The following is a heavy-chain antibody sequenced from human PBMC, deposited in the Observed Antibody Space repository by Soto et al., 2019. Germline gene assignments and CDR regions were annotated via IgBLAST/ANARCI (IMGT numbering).Heavy chain of an antibody. V-gene: IGHV1-18*01. J-gene: IGHJ5*02. CDR3: ARVYCTNGVCYTNWFDP. CDR1: GYTFTSYG. Sequence: QVQLVQSGAEVKKPGASVKVSCKASGYTFTSYGISWVRQAPGQGLEWMGWISAYNGNTNYAQKLQGRVTMTTDTSTSTAYIELRSMRSDDTAVYYCARVYCTNGVCYTNWFDPWGQGTLVTVSS. D-gene: IGHD2-8*01. CDR2: ISAYNGNT.